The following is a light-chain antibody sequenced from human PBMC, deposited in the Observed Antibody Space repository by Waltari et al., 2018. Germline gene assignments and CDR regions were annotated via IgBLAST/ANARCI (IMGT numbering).Light chain of an antibody. Sequence: QSALTQPAAMSGSPGQSITMSCTGTSADIGIYNYVSWYQHHPGEAPKLIIFDVTNRPSGISVRFSGSKSGNTASLTISGLQTEDEGHYYCSSHTTTSTLVFGGGTKLTVL. CDR2: DVT. CDR3: SSHTTTSTLV. J-gene: IGLJ2*01. CDR1: SADIGIYNY. V-gene: IGLV2-14*03.